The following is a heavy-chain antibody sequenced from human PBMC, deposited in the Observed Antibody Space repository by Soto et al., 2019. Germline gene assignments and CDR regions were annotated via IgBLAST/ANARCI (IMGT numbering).Heavy chain of an antibody. CDR1: GYTFTSYG. D-gene: IGHD3-9*01. V-gene: IGHV1-18*01. Sequence: QVQLVQSGAEVKKPGASVKVSCKASGYTFTSYGISWVRQAPGQGLEWMGWISAYNGNTNYAQKLQGRVTMTTDTSXXTXYXXLRSLRSDDTAVYYCARASRKLRYFDWLPNDAFDIWGQGTMVTVSS. CDR2: ISAYNGNT. CDR3: ARASRKLRYFDWLPNDAFDI. J-gene: IGHJ3*02.